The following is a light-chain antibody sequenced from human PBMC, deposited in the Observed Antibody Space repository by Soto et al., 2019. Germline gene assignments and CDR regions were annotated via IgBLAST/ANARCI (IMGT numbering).Light chain of an antibody. J-gene: IGLJ1*01. V-gene: IGLV1-44*01. CDR1: NSNIGRST. CDR2: SNT. CDR3: ATWNDGVFV. Sequence: QSVLTQPPSASGTPGQRVTISCSGSNSNIGRSTVSWYQQFPGAAPKLLIYSNTQRPLGVPVRFSGSNSDTSASLAISGLQSEDEADYYCATWNDGVFVFGSGTKVTVL.